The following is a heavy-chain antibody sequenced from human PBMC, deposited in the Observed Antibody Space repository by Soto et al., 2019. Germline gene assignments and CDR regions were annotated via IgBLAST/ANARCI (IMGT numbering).Heavy chain of an antibody. CDR2: ISTFSTKA. CDR1: GYTFTNYG. CDR3: ARLIVVVVAAARDY. J-gene: IGHJ4*02. V-gene: IGHV1-18*01. Sequence: ASVKVSCKASGYTFTNYGISWVRQAPGQGLEWMGWISTFSTKANYAQKFQGRVTITADTSTSTVYMEMRSLRSVDTAVYYCARLIVVVVAAARDYWGQGTLVTVSS. D-gene: IGHD2-15*01.